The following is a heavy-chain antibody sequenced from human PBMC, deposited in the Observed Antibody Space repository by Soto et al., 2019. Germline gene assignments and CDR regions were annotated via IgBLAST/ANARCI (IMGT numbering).Heavy chain of an antibody. CDR1: GYSFTSYW. D-gene: IGHD3-10*01. Sequence: HCESLKISCKGSGYSFTSYWISWVRQMPGKGLEWMGRIDPSDSYTNYSPSFQGHVTISADKSISTAYLQWSSLKASDTAMYYCAREGHYGSGTEFDYWGQGPLVTVSS. CDR3: AREGHYGSGTEFDY. V-gene: IGHV5-10-1*01. J-gene: IGHJ4*02. CDR2: IDPSDSYT.